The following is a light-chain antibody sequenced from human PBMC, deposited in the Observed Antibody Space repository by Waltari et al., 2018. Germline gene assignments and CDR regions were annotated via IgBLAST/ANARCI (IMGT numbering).Light chain of an antibody. J-gene: IGKJ1*01. V-gene: IGKV3-20*01. Sequence: EIVLTQSPGSLCLSPGESATLSCRTSQSVTRALVWYTQKPGQAPRLLIYGASNRATGVPDRFSGSGSGTDFSLTISSLEPEDFAVYYCQHYLRLPVTFGQGTKVEVK. CDR1: QSVTRA. CDR2: GAS. CDR3: QHYLRLPVT.